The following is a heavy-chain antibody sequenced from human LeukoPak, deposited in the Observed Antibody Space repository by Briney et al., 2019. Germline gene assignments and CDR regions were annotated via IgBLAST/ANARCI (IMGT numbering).Heavy chain of an antibody. CDR2: IKQDGSEK. V-gene: IGHV3-7*01. CDR1: GFTFSSYW. D-gene: IGHD4-23*01. J-gene: IGHJ4*02. CDR3: TRDPGNSPDY. Sequence: GGSLRLSCAASGFTFSSYWMSWVRQAPGKGLEWVADIKQDGSEKYYVDSVKGRFSISRDNAKNSLYLQMNSLRAEDTAVYYCTRDPGNSPDYWGQGTLVTVSS.